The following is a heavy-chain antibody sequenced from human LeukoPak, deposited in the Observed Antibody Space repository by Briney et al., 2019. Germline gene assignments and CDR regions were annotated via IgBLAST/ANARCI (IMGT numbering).Heavy chain of an antibody. J-gene: IGHJ4*02. V-gene: IGHV3-48*03. Sequence: GGSLRLSCAASGFIFSRHEMNWVRQAPGKGLEWVSYISSSGSTEYYADSVKGRFTISRDNAKNSLYLQMNSLRAEDTAVYYCARARRIQLWSTLDYWGQGTLVTVSS. CDR1: GFIFSRHE. CDR2: ISSSGSTE. D-gene: IGHD5-18*01. CDR3: ARARRIQLWSTLDY.